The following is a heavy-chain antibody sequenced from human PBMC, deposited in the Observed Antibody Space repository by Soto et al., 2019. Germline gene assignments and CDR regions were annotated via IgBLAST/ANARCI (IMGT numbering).Heavy chain of an antibody. D-gene: IGHD6-13*01. Sequence: GGSLRLSCAVSGITFSSYDMHWVRQPPGKGLEWVSGIGPAGDTYYPGSVQGRFTISRDNAKNFLYLQVNSLRAEDTAVYYCATGGWGSSWYEGGSRIDYWGQGTLVTVSS. CDR1: GITFSSYD. V-gene: IGHV3-13*01. CDR3: ATGGWGSSWYEGGSRIDY. J-gene: IGHJ4*02. CDR2: IGPAGDT.